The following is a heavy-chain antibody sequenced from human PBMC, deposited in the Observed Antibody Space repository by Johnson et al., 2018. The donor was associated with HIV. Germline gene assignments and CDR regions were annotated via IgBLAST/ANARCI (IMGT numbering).Heavy chain of an antibody. J-gene: IGHJ3*02. CDR2: ISYDGSNK. D-gene: IGHD3-10*01. CDR1: GFTFSSYA. Sequence: QLVESGGGVVQPGRSLRLSCAASGFTFSSYAMHWVRQAPGKGLEWVAVISYDGSNKYYADSVKGRFTISRDNSKNTLYLQMNSLRAEDTAVYYCARAYYYGSGSYYRGAFDIWGQGTMVTVSS. V-gene: IGHV3-30*04. CDR3: ARAYYYGSGSYYRGAFDI.